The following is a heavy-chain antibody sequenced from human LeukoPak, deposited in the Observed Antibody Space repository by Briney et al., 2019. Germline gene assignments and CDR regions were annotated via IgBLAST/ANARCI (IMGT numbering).Heavy chain of an antibody. V-gene: IGHV3-64D*06. CDR3: VKSGGATVVGNGEIHY. CDR2: ISSNGGSA. J-gene: IGHJ4*02. D-gene: IGHD2-15*01. CDR1: GPSFSSST. Sequence: PGRCLTLSCSASGPSFSSSTIRSVRQPPGKGLGYVLGISSNGGSAYYADSVKGRFTISRDNSKNTLYLQMSRLRAEDTAVYYCVKSGGATVVGNGEIHYWGQGTLVTVTS.